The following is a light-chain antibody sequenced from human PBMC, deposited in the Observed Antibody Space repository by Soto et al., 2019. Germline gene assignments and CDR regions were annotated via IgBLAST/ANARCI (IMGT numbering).Light chain of an antibody. CDR2: DVS. J-gene: IGLJ1*01. Sequence: QSALTQPASVSGSPGQSNTISCTGTSSDVGGYNYVSWYQQHPGKAPKLMIYDVSNRPSGVSNRFSGSKSGNTASLTISGLQAEDEADYYCSSYTSSSTPHYVFGTGTKLTVL. V-gene: IGLV2-14*01. CDR1: SSDVGGYNY. CDR3: SSYTSSSTPHYV.